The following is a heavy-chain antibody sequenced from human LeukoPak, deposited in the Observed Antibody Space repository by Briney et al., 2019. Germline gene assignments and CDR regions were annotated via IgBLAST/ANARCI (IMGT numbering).Heavy chain of an antibody. CDR1: GYSFTSYG. J-gene: IGHJ6*02. Sequence: ATVKVSCKASGYSFTSYGFTWVRRAPGQGLEWMGWVSAYDGSTNYAQKIRGRVTMTTDASKNTVYMELRSLRFDDTAVYYCARGGRDGMDVWGQGTAVTVSS. CDR3: ARGGRDGMDV. D-gene: IGHD3-10*01. CDR2: VSAYDGST. V-gene: IGHV1-18*01.